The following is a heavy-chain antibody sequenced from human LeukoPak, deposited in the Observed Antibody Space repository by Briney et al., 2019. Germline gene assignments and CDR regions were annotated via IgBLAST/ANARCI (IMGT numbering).Heavy chain of an antibody. J-gene: IGHJ4*02. CDR1: GFTFSSYV. CDR3: AKDGDDYGDPMGIDY. CDR2: ISYDGSYK. D-gene: IGHD4-17*01. V-gene: IGHV3-30-3*01. Sequence: QSGGSLRLSCAASGFTFSSYVMHWVRQAPGKGLEWVAIISYDGSYKYYADSVKGRFTISRDNSKNTLYLQMNSLRAEDTAVYYCAKDGDDYGDPMGIDYWGQGTLVTVSS.